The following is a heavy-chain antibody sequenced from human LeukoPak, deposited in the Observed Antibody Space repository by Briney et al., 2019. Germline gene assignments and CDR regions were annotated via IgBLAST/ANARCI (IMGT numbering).Heavy chain of an antibody. Sequence: GESLKISCKGSGYSFTNYWIGWVRQIPGKGLEWMGIIYPGDSDTRYSPSFQGQVTISADKFLSTAYLQWSSLEASDNAMYYCARRGDSSGYYHFDYWGQGTLVTVSS. CDR1: GYSFTNYW. V-gene: IGHV5-51*01. D-gene: IGHD3-22*01. CDR2: IYPGDSDT. CDR3: ARRGDSSGYYHFDY. J-gene: IGHJ4*02.